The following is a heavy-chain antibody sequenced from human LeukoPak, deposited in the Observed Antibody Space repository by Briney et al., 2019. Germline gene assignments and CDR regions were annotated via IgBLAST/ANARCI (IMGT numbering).Heavy chain of an antibody. Sequence: GGSLRLSCAASGFTFSYYWMHWVRQAPGKGLVSVSRINSDGSTTSYADSVKGRLTISRDNAKNTLYLQMNSLRAEDTAVYYCASKYSSSSGHFWGQGTLVTVSS. CDR3: ASKYSSSSGHF. J-gene: IGHJ4*02. CDR1: GFTFSYYW. D-gene: IGHD6-6*01. V-gene: IGHV3-74*01. CDR2: INSDGSTT.